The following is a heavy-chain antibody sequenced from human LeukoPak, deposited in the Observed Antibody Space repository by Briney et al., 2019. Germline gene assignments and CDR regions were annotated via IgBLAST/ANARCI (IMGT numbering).Heavy chain of an antibody. V-gene: IGHV3-11*01. CDR1: GFTFSDYY. Sequence: PGGSLRLSCAASGFTFSDYYMSWIRQAPGKGLEWVSYISSSGGTIYYADSVKGRFTISRDNAKNSLNLQMNSLRAEDTAVYYCARGKYSPVPFDHWGQGTLVTVSS. CDR2: ISSSGGTI. J-gene: IGHJ4*02. D-gene: IGHD4-11*01. CDR3: ARGKYSPVPFDH.